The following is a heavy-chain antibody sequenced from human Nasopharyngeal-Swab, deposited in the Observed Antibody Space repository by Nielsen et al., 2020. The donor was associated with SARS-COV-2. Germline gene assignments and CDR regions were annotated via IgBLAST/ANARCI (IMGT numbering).Heavy chain of an antibody. Sequence: GESLKISCAASGFTFSSYAMNWVRQAPGKGLEWVSTISGSGDSTYYADSMRGRFTISRDNSKNTLYLQMDSLRGEDTAVYYCARDAPAHYGAFYWGRGTLVTVSS. CDR1: GFTFSSYA. CDR3: ARDAPAHYGAFY. V-gene: IGHV3-23*01. D-gene: IGHD4-17*01. J-gene: IGHJ4*02. CDR2: ISGSGDST.